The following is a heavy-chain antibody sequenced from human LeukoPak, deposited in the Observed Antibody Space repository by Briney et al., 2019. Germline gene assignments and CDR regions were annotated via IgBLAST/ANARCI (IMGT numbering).Heavy chain of an antibody. CDR2: INPSGGST. V-gene: IGHV1-46*01. CDR1: GYTFTSYY. D-gene: IGHD2-15*01. CDR3: ARDRCSGGSCYDYFDY. J-gene: IGHJ4*02. Sequence: AAVNVSCKASGYTFTSYYMHWVRQAPGQGLDWMGIINPSGGSTSYAQKFQGRVTMTRDTSTSTVYMELSSLRSEDTAVYYCARDRCSGGSCYDYFDYWGQGTLVTVSS.